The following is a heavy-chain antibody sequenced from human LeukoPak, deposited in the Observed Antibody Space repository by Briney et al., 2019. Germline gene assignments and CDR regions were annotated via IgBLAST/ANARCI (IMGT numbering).Heavy chain of an antibody. CDR2: ISYDGSNK. V-gene: IGHV3-30-3*01. Sequence: GGSLRLSCAASGFTFSSYAMHWVRQAPGKGLEWVAVISYDGSNKYYADSVKGRFTISRDNSKNTLYLQMNSLRAEDTAVYYCARVPAAYNWFDPWGQGTLVTVSS. CDR3: ARVPAAYNWFDP. J-gene: IGHJ5*02. CDR1: GFTFSSYA. D-gene: IGHD2-2*01.